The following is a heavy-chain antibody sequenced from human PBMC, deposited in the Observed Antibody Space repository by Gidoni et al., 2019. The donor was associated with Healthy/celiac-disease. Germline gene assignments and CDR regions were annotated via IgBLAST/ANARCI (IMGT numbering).Heavy chain of an antibody. CDR3: ARDGYQLPGDY. Sequence: QVQLVESGGGVVQPGRSLRLSCAASGFTFSSYAMHWVRQAPGKGLEWVAVISYDGSNKYYADSVKGRFTISRDNSKNTLYLQMNSLRAEDTAVYYCARDGYQLPGDYWGQGTLVTVSS. CDR2: ISYDGSNK. V-gene: IGHV3-30*04. J-gene: IGHJ4*02. D-gene: IGHD2-2*01. CDR1: GFTFSSYA.